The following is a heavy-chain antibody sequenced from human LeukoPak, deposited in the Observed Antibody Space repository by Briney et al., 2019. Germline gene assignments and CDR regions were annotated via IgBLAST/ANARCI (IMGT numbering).Heavy chain of an antibody. J-gene: IGHJ3*02. CDR3: ARGVGATGVGAFDI. Sequence: GGSLRLSCAASGFTFSSYAMTWVRQAPGKGLEWVSGINWNGGSTGYADSVKGRFTISRDNAKNSLYLQMNSLRAEDTALYYCARGVGATGVGAFDIWGQGTMVTVSS. CDR2: INWNGGST. CDR1: GFTFSSYA. D-gene: IGHD1-26*01. V-gene: IGHV3-20*04.